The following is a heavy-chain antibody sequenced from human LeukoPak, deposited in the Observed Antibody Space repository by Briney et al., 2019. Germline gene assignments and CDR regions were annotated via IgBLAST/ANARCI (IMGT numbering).Heavy chain of an antibody. Sequence: PGGSLRLSCAASGFTFSSYSMNWVRQAPGKGLEWVSYISSSSSTIYYADSVKGRFTISRDNAKNSLYLQMNSLRAEDTAVYYCARDGGGGVVVVPAAELGFQHWGQGTLVTASS. CDR1: GFTFSSYS. CDR3: ARDGGGGVVVVPAAELGFQH. D-gene: IGHD2-2*01. V-gene: IGHV3-48*01. CDR2: ISSSSSTI. J-gene: IGHJ1*01.